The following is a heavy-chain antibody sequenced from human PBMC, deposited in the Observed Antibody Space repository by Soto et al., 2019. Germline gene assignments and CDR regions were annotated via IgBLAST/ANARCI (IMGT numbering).Heavy chain of an antibody. CDR2: FDAEDGET. V-gene: IGHV1-24*01. Sequence: GASVKVSCKVSGYTLTELSMHWVRQAPGKGLEWMGCFDAEDGETIYAQKLQGRVTMNKDTSTSTAYMELRSLRSDDTAVYYCARDAAVGLFDYWGQGTLVTVSS. D-gene: IGHD1-26*01. CDR1: GYTLTELS. CDR3: ARDAAVGLFDY. J-gene: IGHJ4*02.